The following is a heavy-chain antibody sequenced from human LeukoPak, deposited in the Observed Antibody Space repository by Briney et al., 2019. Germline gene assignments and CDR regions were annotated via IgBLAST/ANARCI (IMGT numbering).Heavy chain of an antibody. CDR1: GYSISSGNW. Sequence: PSDTLSLTCAVSGYSISSGNWWGWIRQPPGKGLEWIGFIYHSGSPYYNPSLKSRVTMSVDTSKNQFSLNLSSVTAADTAVYYCARLDSATTVGYGMDVWGQGTTVTVSS. J-gene: IGHJ6*02. V-gene: IGHV4-28*01. D-gene: IGHD4-11*01. CDR3: ARLDSATTVGYGMDV. CDR2: IYHSGSP.